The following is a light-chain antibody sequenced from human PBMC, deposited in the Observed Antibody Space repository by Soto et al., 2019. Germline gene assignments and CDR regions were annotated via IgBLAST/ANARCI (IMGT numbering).Light chain of an antibody. Sequence: DLQMTQSPSTLSASVGDRVTITCRVSQSISSWLAWYQQKPGKAPKLLIYKASSLESGVPSRFSGSGSGTEFTLTISSLQPDDFATYYCQQYNSLWTFGQGTKVEIK. V-gene: IGKV1-5*03. J-gene: IGKJ1*01. CDR1: QSISSW. CDR3: QQYNSLWT. CDR2: KAS.